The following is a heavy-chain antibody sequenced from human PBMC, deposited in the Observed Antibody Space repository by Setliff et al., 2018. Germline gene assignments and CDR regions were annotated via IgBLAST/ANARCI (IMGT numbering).Heavy chain of an antibody. V-gene: IGHV3-74*01. CDR2: INPGGSTT. J-gene: IGHJ3*02. CDR1: GFTFSSYW. Sequence: GGSLRLSCAASGFTFSSYWMHWVRQAPGKGLVWVSRINPGGSTTSYADSVKGRFTISRDNAKNTVYLQMNSLRAEDTSVYYCARVASGRDAFDIWGQGTMVTVSS. D-gene: IGHD6-25*01. CDR3: ARVASGRDAFDI.